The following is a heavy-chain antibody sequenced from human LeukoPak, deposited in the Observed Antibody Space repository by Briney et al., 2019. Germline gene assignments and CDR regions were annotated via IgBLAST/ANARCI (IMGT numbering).Heavy chain of an antibody. CDR2: ISSSGSTI. CDR3: AHGTMYQLDY. Sequence: GGSLRLSCAASGFTFSSYEMNWVRQAPGKGLEWVSYISSSGSTIYYADSVKGRFTISRDNAKNSLYLQMNSLRAEDTAVYYCAHGTMYQLDYWGQGTLVTVSS. CDR1: GFTFSSYE. J-gene: IGHJ4*02. D-gene: IGHD2-2*01. V-gene: IGHV3-48*03.